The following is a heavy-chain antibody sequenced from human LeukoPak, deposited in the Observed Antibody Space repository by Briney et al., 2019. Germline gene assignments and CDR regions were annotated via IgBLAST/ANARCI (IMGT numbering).Heavy chain of an antibody. CDR2: INPSGGST. V-gene: IGHV1-46*01. CDR1: GYTFTGYY. Sequence: ASVKVSCKASGYTFTGYYMHWVRQAPGQGLEWMGIINPSGGSTSYAQMFQGRVTMTRDMSTSTVYMELSSLRSEDTAVYYCARDSERRGYSYGSPFDYWGQGTLVTVSS. CDR3: ARDSERRGYSYGSPFDY. D-gene: IGHD5-18*01. J-gene: IGHJ4*02.